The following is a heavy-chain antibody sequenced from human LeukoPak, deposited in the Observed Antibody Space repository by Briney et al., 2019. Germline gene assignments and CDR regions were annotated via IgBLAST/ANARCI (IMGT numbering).Heavy chain of an antibody. Sequence: GGSLRLSCAASGFTFSSYGMHWVRQAPGKGLEWVAVIWYGGSNKYYADSVKGRFTISRDNSKNTLYLQMNSLRAEDTAVYYCAKESTEVSFDIWGQGTMVTVSS. V-gene: IGHV3-30*02. CDR1: GFTFSSYG. D-gene: IGHD2-2*01. CDR3: AKESTEVSFDI. CDR2: IWYGGSNK. J-gene: IGHJ3*02.